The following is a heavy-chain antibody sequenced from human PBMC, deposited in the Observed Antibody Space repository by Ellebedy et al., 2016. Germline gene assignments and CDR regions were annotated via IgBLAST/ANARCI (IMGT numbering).Heavy chain of an antibody. V-gene: IGHV3-7*01. CDR1: GFIFTNYW. D-gene: IGHD2-2*01. CDR2: IRQDGKEA. J-gene: IGHJ4*03. Sequence: GESLKISCAASGFIFTNYWMSWVRQAPGKGLEWVANIRQDGKEAHYMDPVRGRFTILRDNTKDSLHLQMNSLTTEDTAVYYCVKMPDFDYWGQGTLVTVSS. CDR3: VKMPDFDY.